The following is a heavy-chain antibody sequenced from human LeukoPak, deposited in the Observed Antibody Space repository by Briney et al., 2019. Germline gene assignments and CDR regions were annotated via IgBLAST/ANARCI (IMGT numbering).Heavy chain of an antibody. Sequence: SETLSLTCTVSDGSIINNNHYWGWTRQPPGKGLEWIGSISYSGGTAYNPSLRSRVTISVDTSKNQFSLKLTSVTAADTAVYYCATLGEYYDSSGYYYNWGQGTLVTVSS. J-gene: IGHJ4*02. D-gene: IGHD3-22*01. CDR3: ATLGEYYDSSGYYYN. CDR2: ISYSGGT. CDR1: DGSIINNNHY. V-gene: IGHV4-39*01.